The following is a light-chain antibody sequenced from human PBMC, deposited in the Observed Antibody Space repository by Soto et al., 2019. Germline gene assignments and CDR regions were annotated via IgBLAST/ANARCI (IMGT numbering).Light chain of an antibody. CDR1: QSVASSN. Sequence: EIVLTQSPGTLSLPPGESATLSCRASQSVASSNLAWYQQKPGQAPRLLIYGASIRATGITDRFSGTGSGTDFTLTISRLEPEDFAVDCCQQYGSSPRTFGQGTKVEVK. CDR2: GAS. J-gene: IGKJ1*01. CDR3: QQYGSSPRT. V-gene: IGKV3-20*01.